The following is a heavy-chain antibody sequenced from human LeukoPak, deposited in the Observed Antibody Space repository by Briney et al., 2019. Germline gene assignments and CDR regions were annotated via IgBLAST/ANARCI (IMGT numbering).Heavy chain of an antibody. V-gene: IGHV1-46*01. Sequence: VASLKVSCKASGYTFTSHYMHWVRQAPGQGREGMGIINPSGGSTSYAQKFQGRVTMTRDTSTSTVYMELSSLRTEDTDVYYCAREFKGPGIAPHTAVGLSYWGQGTLVTVSS. CDR2: INPSGGST. D-gene: IGHD6-13*01. J-gene: IGHJ4*02. CDR1: GYTFTSHY. CDR3: AREFKGPGIAPHTAVGLSY.